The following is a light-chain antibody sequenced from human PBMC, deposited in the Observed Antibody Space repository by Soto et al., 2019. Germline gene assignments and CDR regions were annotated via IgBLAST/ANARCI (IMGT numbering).Light chain of an antibody. CDR2: GAS. Sequence: ETVLTQSPGTLSLSPGERVTLSCRASQSVSSSYLAWYHQRPGQAPRLLIYGASRRATGIPDRFSGSGSGTDFTLTISRLEPEDFAVYYCQQYDRSWTFGQGTKVEIK. CDR1: QSVSSSY. CDR3: QQYDRSWT. J-gene: IGKJ1*01. V-gene: IGKV3-20*01.